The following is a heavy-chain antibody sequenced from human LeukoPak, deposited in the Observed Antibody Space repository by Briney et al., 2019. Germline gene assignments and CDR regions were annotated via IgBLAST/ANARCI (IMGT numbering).Heavy chain of an antibody. CDR3: ARGSYGSGSYNPLKFDY. D-gene: IGHD3-10*01. Sequence: ASVKVSCKASGYTFTGYYMHWVRQAPGQGLEWMGWINPNSGGANYAQKFQGRVTMTRDTSITTAYMDLNRLRSDDTAVYYCARGSYGSGSYNPLKFDYWGQGTLVTVSS. J-gene: IGHJ4*02. V-gene: IGHV1-2*02. CDR1: GYTFTGYY. CDR2: INPNSGGA.